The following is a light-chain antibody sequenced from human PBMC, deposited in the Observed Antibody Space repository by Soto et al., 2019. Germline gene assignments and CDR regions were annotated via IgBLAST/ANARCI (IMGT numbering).Light chain of an antibody. CDR1: QRISSS. J-gene: IGKJ5*01. Sequence: DIQMTQSPSSLSASVGDRVTITCRASQRISSSLNWYQQKPGKAPKLLIYAASSLQSGVPSRFSGSGSGTDFTLTVTSLQPEDFATYYCQQSSSTPLTFGQGTRLEIK. CDR3: QQSSSTPLT. V-gene: IGKV1-39*01. CDR2: AAS.